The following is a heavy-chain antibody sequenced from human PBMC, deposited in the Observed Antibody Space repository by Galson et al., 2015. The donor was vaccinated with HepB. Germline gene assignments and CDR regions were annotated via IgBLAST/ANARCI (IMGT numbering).Heavy chain of an antibody. D-gene: IGHD2-2*01. CDR2: ISYDGDNQ. Sequence: LRLSCAASGFIFSNFGMHWVRQAPGKGLEWVAVISYDGDNQYYADSVKGRSIISRDNSKNTLFLQIYNLRTDDTAVYYCAKERPPSFYCSSTYCRDAFDIWGQGTMVIVSS. V-gene: IGHV3-30*18. CDR3: AKERPPSFYCSSTYCRDAFDI. J-gene: IGHJ3*02. CDR1: GFIFSNFG.